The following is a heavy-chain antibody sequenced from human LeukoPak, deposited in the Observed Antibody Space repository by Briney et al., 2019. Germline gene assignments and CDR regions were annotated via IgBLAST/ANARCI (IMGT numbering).Heavy chain of an antibody. CDR2: INPSGGST. CDR1: GYTLTSYY. CDR3: ARPRRSSSWLTGGLDY. V-gene: IGHV1-46*01. J-gene: IGHJ4*02. D-gene: IGHD6-13*01. Sequence: ASVKVSCKASGYTLTSYYMHWVRQAPGQGLEWMGIINPSGGSTSYAQKFQGRVTMTRDTSTSTVYMELSSLRSEDTAVYYCARPRRSSSWLTGGLDYWGQGTLVTVSS.